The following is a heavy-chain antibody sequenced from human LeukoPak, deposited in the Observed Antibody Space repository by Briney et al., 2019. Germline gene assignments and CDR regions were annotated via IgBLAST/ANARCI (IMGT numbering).Heavy chain of an antibody. CDR3: ARHIVVVPAAIDYFDY. J-gene: IGHJ4*02. V-gene: IGHV4-39*01. CDR1: GGSISSSSYY. Sequence: PSETLSLTCTVSGGSISSSSYYWGWIRQPPGKGLEWIGSIYYSGSTYYNPSLKSRVTISVDTSKNQFSLKLSSVTAADTAVYYCARHIVVVPAAIDYFDYWSQGTLVTVSS. D-gene: IGHD2-2*01. CDR2: IYYSGST.